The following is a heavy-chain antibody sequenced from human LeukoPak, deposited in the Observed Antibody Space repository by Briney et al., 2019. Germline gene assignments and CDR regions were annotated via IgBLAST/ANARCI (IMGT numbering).Heavy chain of an antibody. D-gene: IGHD3-22*01. CDR3: ARLTYYDSSGYLFDY. CDR1: GGSISSSSYY. J-gene: IGHJ4*02. V-gene: IGHV4-39*07. Sequence: SETLSLTCTVSGGSISSSSYYWGWIRQPPGKGLEWIGSIYYSGSTYYNPSLKSRVTISVDTSKNQFSLKLSSVTAADTAVYYCARLTYYDSSGYLFDYWGQGTLVTVSS. CDR2: IYYSGST.